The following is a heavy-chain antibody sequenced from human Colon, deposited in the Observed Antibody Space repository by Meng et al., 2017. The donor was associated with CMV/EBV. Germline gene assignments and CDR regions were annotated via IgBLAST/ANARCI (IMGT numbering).Heavy chain of an antibody. J-gene: IGHJ4*02. Sequence: GSLRLSCIVSGGPVSDSRYYWSWIRQAPGRRLEWIGYIYYSGSTNHNPSLKSRVTVSLDKTKNQVSLRLTSVTAADTAVYYCARDDSSTWHRNFDLWGQRMLVTVSS. CDR3: ARDDSSTWHRNFDL. D-gene: IGHD6-13*01. CDR1: GGPVSDSRYY. V-gene: IGHV4-61*01. CDR2: IYYSGST.